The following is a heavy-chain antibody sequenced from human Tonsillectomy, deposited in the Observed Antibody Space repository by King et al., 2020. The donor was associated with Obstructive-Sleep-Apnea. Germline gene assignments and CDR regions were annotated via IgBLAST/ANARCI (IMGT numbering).Heavy chain of an antibody. Sequence: VQLVESGGGLIQPGRSLRLSCTTSGFTFGDYAMSWFRQAPGKGLEWVGFTRRKAHGGTTEYAASVKGRFTISRDDSKSIAYLQLNSLNSEDTAVYYCSRDYGVDNDYGLDVWGLGTTVIVSS. D-gene: IGHD1-1*01. CDR2: TRRKAHGGTT. CDR1: GFTFGDYA. J-gene: IGHJ6*02. V-gene: IGHV3-49*03. CDR3: SRDYGVDNDYGLDV.